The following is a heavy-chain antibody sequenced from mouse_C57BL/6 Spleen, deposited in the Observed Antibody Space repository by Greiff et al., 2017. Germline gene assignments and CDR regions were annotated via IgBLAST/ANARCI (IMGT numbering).Heavy chain of an antibody. Sequence: QVQLQPSGPELVKPGASVKLSCKASGYTFTSYDINWVKQRPGQGLEWIGWIYPRDGSTKYNEKFKGKATVTVDTSSSTAYMELHSLTSEDSAVDFCASERRYWYFDVWGTGTTVTVSS. CDR2: IYPRDGST. CDR1: GYTFTSYD. V-gene: IGHV1-85*01. J-gene: IGHJ1*03. CDR3: ASERRYWYFDV. D-gene: IGHD1-2*01.